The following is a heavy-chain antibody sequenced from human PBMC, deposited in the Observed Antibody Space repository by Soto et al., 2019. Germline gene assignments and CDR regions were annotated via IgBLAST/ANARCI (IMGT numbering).Heavy chain of an antibody. J-gene: IGHJ5*02. V-gene: IGHV4-59*08. D-gene: IGHD2-2*01. CDR3: ARTPIPAAIFLGGSWFDP. CDR2: IYYSGST. CDR1: GGSISSYY. Sequence: SPTLSLTCTVSGGSISSYYWSWIRQPPGKGLEWIGYIYYSGSTNYNPSLKSRVTISVDTSKNQFSLKLSSVTAADTAVYYCARTPIPAAIFLGGSWFDPWGQGTLVTVSS.